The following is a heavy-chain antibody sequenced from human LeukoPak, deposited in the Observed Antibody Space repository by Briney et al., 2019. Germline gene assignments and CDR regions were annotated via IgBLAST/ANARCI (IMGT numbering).Heavy chain of an antibody. CDR2: IYYSGST. CDR1: GGSISSRSYY. CDR3: ARRKDCGGHCYIFDI. D-gene: IGHD2-21*02. Sequence: SETLSLTCTVSGGSISSRSYYWGWTRQPPGKGLEWIGTIYYSGSTYYNPSLKSRVTMSVDTSKNQFSLKLTSVTAADTALYYCARRKDCGGHCYIFDIWGQGTMVTVSS. J-gene: IGHJ3*02. V-gene: IGHV4-39*01.